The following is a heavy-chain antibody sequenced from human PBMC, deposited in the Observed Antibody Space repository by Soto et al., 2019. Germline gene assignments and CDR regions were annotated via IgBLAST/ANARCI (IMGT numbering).Heavy chain of an antibody. D-gene: IGHD2-15*01. Sequence: QVQLQQWGAGLLKPSETLPLTCAVYGGSFSGYYWSWIRQPPGKGLEWIGEINHSGSTNYNPSLKSRVTISVDTSKNQFSLKLSSVTAADTAVYYCARGDCSGGSCYYNWFDPWGQGTLVTVSS. J-gene: IGHJ5*02. V-gene: IGHV4-34*01. CDR3: ARGDCSGGSCYYNWFDP. CDR2: INHSGST. CDR1: GGSFSGYY.